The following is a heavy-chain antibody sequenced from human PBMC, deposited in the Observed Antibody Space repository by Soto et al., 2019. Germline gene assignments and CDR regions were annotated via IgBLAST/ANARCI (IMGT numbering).Heavy chain of an antibody. CDR2: ISAYNGNT. Sequence: ASVKVSCKASGSTFTSYGISWVRQAPGQGLEWMGWISAYNGNTNYAQKLQGRVTMTTDTSTSTAYMELRSLRSDDTAVYYCARDRYDFWSGIPYYYYYYGMDVWGQGTTVTVSS. J-gene: IGHJ6*02. D-gene: IGHD3-3*01. V-gene: IGHV1-18*01. CDR3: ARDRYDFWSGIPYYYYYYGMDV. CDR1: GSTFTSYG.